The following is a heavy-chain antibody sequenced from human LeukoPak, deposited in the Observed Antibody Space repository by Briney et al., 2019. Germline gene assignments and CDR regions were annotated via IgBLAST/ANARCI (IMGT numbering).Heavy chain of an antibody. D-gene: IGHD2-2*01. J-gene: IGHJ5*02. Sequence: PGRSLRLSCAASGFTFSSYGMHWVRQAPGKGLEWVAFISDNGRRTYYLESVEGLFTISRDDSKNTLYLQMHSLRAEDTAVYYCARYPSRYCTSTSCYLVHWGQGALVTVSS. V-gene: IGHV3-33*08. CDR3: ARYPSRYCTSTSCYLVH. CDR1: GFTFSSYG. CDR2: ISDNGRRT.